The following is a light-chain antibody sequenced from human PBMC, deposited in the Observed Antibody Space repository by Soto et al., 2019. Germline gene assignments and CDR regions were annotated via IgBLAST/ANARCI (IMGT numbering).Light chain of an antibody. V-gene: IGKV3-11*01. CDR1: QSISSS. Sequence: EIVLTQSPATLSLSPGERATLSCRASQSISSSLAWYQQKPGQAPRLLIYDASNRATGIPVRFSGSGSGTDFTLTIGSLEPEDFAVYYCQQRVNWPLTFGPGTKVDFK. CDR2: DAS. CDR3: QQRVNWPLT. J-gene: IGKJ3*01.